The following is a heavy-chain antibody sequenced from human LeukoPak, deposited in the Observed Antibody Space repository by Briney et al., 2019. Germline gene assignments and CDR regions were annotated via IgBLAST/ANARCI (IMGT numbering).Heavy chain of an antibody. Sequence: ETLSLTCTVSGGSISSYYWSWIRQPPGKGLEWIGYIYYSGSTNYNPSLKSRVTISVDTSKNQFSLKLSSVTAADTAVYYCGRTSSSWYYFDYWGQGTLVTVSS. J-gene: IGHJ4*02. V-gene: IGHV4-59*12. CDR1: GGSISSYY. D-gene: IGHD6-13*01. CDR2: IYYSGST. CDR3: GRTSSSWYYFDY.